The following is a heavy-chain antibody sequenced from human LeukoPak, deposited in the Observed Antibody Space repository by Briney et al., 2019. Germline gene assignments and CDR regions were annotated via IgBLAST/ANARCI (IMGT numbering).Heavy chain of an antibody. V-gene: IGHV1-24*01. J-gene: IGHJ5*02. CDR2: FDPKDGET. Sequence: GASVKVSCKVAGYTLTEVSMHWVRQAPGKGLEWMGGFDPKDGETIYAQKFQGRVIMTEDTSTDTAYMELSSLRSEDTAVYYCATGREKGYDYDSPHKGVIDPWGQGTLVTVFS. CDR1: GYTLTEVS. CDR3: ATGREKGYDYDSPHKGVIDP. D-gene: IGHD3-22*01.